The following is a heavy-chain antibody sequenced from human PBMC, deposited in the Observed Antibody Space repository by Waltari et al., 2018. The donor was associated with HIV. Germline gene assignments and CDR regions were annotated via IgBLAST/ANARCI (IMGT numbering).Heavy chain of an antibody. CDR3: ARDRGIVVPTRENYGMDV. V-gene: IGHV4-61*02. Sequence: QVQLQESGPGLVKPSQTLSLTCTVSGGSISRRSYYWRWIRQPAGKGLEWIGRIYTSGSTNYNPSLKSRVTISVDTSKNQFSLKLSSVTAADTAVYYCARDRGIVVPTRENYGMDVWGQGTTVTVSS. CDR2: IYTSGST. J-gene: IGHJ6*02. CDR1: GGSISRRSYY. D-gene: IGHD3-22*01.